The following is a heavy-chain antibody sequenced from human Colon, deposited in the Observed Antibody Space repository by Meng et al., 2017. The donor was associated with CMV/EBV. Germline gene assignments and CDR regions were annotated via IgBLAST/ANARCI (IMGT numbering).Heavy chain of an antibody. V-gene: IGHV3-48*03. CDR1: GLTFRTYE. D-gene: IGHD3-16*01. J-gene: IGHJ6*02. CDR2: ITGSGSII. CDR3: ARGGRFYYYGVDV. Sequence: GGSLRLSCEASGLTFRTYEMNWVRQAPGKGLEWLAYITGSGSIIYYADSVKGRFTISRDNAKNSLYLEMDSLRVDDTAVYYCARGGRFYYYGVDVWGHGTTVTVSS.